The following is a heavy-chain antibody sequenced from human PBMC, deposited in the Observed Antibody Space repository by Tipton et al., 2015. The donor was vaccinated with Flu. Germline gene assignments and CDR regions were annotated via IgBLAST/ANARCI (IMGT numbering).Heavy chain of an antibody. D-gene: IGHD6-19*01. CDR3: ARQPDSCGWYGKYYFDY. V-gene: IGHV3-53*01. CDR1: GFTVTSDS. CDR2: IHSGGAT. Sequence: SLRLSCAASGFTVTSDSVSWVRQAPGKGLEWASGIHSGGATYYADSVKGRFTISRDNSKNTLYLQLNSLRAEDTAVYYCARQPDSCGWYGKYYFDYWGQGTLVTVSS. J-gene: IGHJ4*02.